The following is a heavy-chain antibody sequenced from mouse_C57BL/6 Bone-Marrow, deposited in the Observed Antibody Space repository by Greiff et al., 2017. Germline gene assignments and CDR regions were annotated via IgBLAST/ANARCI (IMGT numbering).Heavy chain of an antibody. CDR2: ISNGGGST. D-gene: IGHD2-12*01. V-gene: IGHV5-12*01. CDR1: GFTFSDYY. Sequence: EVKVVESGGGLVQPGGSLKLSCAASGFTFSDYYMYWVRQTPEKRLEWVAYISNGGGSTYYPDTVKGRFTISRDNAKNTLYLQMSRLKSEDTAMYYCARQTTIVPYRAMDYWGQGTSVTVSS. J-gene: IGHJ4*01. CDR3: ARQTTIVPYRAMDY.